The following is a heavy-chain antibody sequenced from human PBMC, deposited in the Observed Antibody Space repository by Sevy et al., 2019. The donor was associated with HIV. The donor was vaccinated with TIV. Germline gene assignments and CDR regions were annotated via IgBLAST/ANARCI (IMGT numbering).Heavy chain of an antibody. CDR2: INGQGGST. V-gene: IGHV3-23*01. CDR1: GYSFSSYA. CDR3: ARPSPRIAAAASAFYDN. Sequence: GGSLRLSCVVSGYSFSSYAISWVRQAPGKGLEWVSTINGQGGSTYYADSVKGRFTISRDNPKNTLFLQMINLRVDDTAIYYCARPSPRIAAAASAFYDNWGQGTLVTVSS. D-gene: IGHD6-13*01. J-gene: IGHJ4*02.